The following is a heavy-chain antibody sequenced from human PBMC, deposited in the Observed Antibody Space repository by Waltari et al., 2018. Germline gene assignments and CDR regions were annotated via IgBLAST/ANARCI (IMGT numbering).Heavy chain of an antibody. CDR2: ISPIFGTA. CDR1: GGTFSSYA. J-gene: IGHJ5*02. CDR3: ARAREWELLGYWFDP. Sequence: QVQLVQSGAEVKKPGSSVKVSCKASGGTFSSYAISWVRQAPGQGLEWMGRISPIFGTANYAQKFQGRVTITADKSTSTAYMELSSLRSEDTAVYYCARAREWELLGYWFDPWGQGTLVTVSS. D-gene: IGHD1-26*01. V-gene: IGHV1-69*08.